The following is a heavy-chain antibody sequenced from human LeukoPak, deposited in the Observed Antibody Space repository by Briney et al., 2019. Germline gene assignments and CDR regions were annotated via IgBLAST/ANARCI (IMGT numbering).Heavy chain of an antibody. CDR1: GGSVSSGSYY. D-gene: IGHD5-18*01. CDR2: IYYSGST. J-gene: IGHJ4*02. Sequence: PSETLSLTCTVSGGSVSSGSYYWSWIRQPPGKGLEWIGYIYYSGSTNYNPSLKSRVTISVDTSKNQFSLKLSSVTAADTAVYYCARATGRYSYGSDYWGQGTLVTVSS. V-gene: IGHV4-61*01. CDR3: ARATGRYSYGSDY.